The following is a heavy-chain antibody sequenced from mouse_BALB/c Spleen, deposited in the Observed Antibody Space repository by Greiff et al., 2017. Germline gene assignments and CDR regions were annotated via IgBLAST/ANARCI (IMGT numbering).Heavy chain of an antibody. J-gene: IGHJ1*01. CDR1: GFTFSSYA. Sequence: EVQVVESGGGLVKPGGSLKLSCAASGFTFSSYAMSWVRQSPEKRLEWVAEISSGGSYTYYPDTVTGRFTISRDNAKNTLYLEMSSLRSEDTAMYYCARNYDYGYFDVWGAGTTVTVAS. CDR2: ISSGGSYT. CDR3: ARNYDYGYFDV. D-gene: IGHD2-4*01. V-gene: IGHV5-9-4*01.